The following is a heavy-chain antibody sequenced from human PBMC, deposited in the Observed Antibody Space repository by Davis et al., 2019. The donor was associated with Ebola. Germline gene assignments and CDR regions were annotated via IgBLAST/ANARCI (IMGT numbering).Heavy chain of an antibody. CDR1: GGSISSYS. Sequence: MPSETLSLTCTVSGGSISSYSWSWIRQPPGKGLEWIGYIYHSGSTYYNPSLKSRVTISVDRSKNQFSLKLSSVTAADTAVYYCARVDSSVTTGYFDLWGRGTLVTVSS. CDR3: ARVDSSVTTGYFDL. CDR2: IYHSGST. J-gene: IGHJ2*01. V-gene: IGHV4-30-2*01. D-gene: IGHD4-17*01.